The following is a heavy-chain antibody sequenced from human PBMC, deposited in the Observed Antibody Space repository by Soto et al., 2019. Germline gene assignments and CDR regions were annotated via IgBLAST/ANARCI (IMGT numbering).Heavy chain of an antibody. CDR1: GFTFTKYG. Sequence: GGSLRLSCTAPGFTFTKYGMSWVRQAPGKGLEWVSGIDPSGSITFYSDSVRGRFTISRDNSKNTLYLQMDSLRGEDTAVYFCATDPSGPYCSGIGCFNWGQGTLVTVSS. D-gene: IGHD2-15*01. CDR2: IDPSGSIT. J-gene: IGHJ4*01. CDR3: ATDPSGPYCSGIGCFN. V-gene: IGHV3-23*01.